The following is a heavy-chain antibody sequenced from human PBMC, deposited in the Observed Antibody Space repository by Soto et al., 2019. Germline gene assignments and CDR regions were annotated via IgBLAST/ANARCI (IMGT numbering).Heavy chain of an antibody. V-gene: IGHV3-33*01. J-gene: IGHJ6*02. CDR3: ASQIFWSGSTAHGMDV. CDR1: GFTFSTYG. Sequence: GGHLRLSCAASGFTFSTYGMHWVRQAPGKGREWALVIWFDGTKKYYADSVNGRFTISRDNSKKTLYLQMNSRRAEDTAVYYCASQIFWSGSTAHGMDVWGQGTAVT. CDR2: IWFDGTKK. D-gene: IGHD3-3*01.